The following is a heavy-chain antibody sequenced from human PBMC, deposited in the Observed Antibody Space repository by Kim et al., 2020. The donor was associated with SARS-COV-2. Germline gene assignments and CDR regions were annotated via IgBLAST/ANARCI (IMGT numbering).Heavy chain of an antibody. J-gene: IGHJ3*02. CDR3: ARLLPTVTTGGGDAFDI. Sequence: SETLSLTCTVSGGSISSYYWSWIRQPPGKGLEWIGYIYYSGSTNYNPSLKSRVTISVDTSKNQFSLKLSSVTAADTAVYYCARLLPTVTTGGGDAFDIWGQGTMVTVSS. CDR1: GGSISSYY. CDR2: IYYSGST. V-gene: IGHV4-59*08. D-gene: IGHD4-17*01.